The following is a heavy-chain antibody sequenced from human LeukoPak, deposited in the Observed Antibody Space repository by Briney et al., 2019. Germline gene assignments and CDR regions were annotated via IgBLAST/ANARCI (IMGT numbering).Heavy chain of an antibody. CDR1: GYTFRSYG. V-gene: IGHV1-8*03. Sequence: ASVKVSCKASGYTFRSYGINWVRQATGQGLEWMGWMNPNSGNTGYAQKFQGRVTITRNTSISTAYMELSSLRSEDTAVCYCARVTHNYYDILTGYHTSHAFDIWGQGTMVTVSS. D-gene: IGHD3-9*01. CDR3: ARVTHNYYDILTGYHTSHAFDI. J-gene: IGHJ3*02. CDR2: MNPNSGNT.